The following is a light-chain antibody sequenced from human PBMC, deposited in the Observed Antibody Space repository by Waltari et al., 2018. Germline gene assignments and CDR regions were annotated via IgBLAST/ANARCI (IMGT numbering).Light chain of an antibody. CDR3: QHYVRLPAT. J-gene: IGKJ1*01. V-gene: IGKV3-20*01. Sequence: ILFTPSPRTLSSPPGDRVTLSCRASQSVSRALAWYQQKPGQPPRLRIFGASNRATGSPDRFSGSGSGTDFSLTISRLEPEDFAVYYCQHYVRLPATFGQGTKVEIK. CDR1: QSVSRA. CDR2: GAS.